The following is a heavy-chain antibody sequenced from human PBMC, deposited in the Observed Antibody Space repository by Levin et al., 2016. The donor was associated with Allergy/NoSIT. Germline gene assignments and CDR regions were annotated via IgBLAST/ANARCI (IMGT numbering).Heavy chain of an antibody. CDR2: ISYDGNKK. CDR3: ATTIDPAGPLRYADWRDY. J-gene: IGHJ4*02. CDR1: GITFSRHA. Sequence: GESLKISCVASGITFSRHAMTWVRQAPGKGLEWVSFISYDGNKKEYADSVKGRFTISRDNSKNTLLLQMDSLRAEDMAMYYCATTIDPAGPLRYADWRDYWGQGTPVTVSS. D-gene: IGHD2-8*01. V-gene: IGHV3-30-3*01.